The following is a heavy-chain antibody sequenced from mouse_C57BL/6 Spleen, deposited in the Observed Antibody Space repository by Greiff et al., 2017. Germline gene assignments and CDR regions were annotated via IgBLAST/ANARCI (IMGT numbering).Heavy chain of an antibody. CDR2: ISDGGSYT. J-gene: IGHJ3*01. Sequence: EVMLVESGGGLVKPGGSLKLSCAASGFTFSSYAMSWVRQTPEKGLEWVATISDGGSYTYYPDNVKGRFTISRDNAKNNRYLQMSHLKSEDTAMYYCAREKDSYYEGAWFAYWGQGTLVTVSA. CDR3: AREKDSYYEGAWFAY. CDR1: GFTFSSYA. V-gene: IGHV5-4*01. D-gene: IGHD1-1*01.